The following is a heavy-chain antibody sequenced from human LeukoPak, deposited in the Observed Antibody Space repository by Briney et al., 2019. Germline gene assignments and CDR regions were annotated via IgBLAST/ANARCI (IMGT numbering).Heavy chain of an antibody. Sequence: RTGGSLRLSCAASGFTFDDYGMSWVRQAPGKGLEWVSGINWNGGSTGYADSVKGRFTISRDNAKNSLYLQMNSLRAEDTALYCCARDLSPYYYDSSGYQAYFDYWGQGTLVTVSS. V-gene: IGHV3-20*04. D-gene: IGHD3-22*01. CDR2: INWNGGST. CDR1: GFTFDDYG. J-gene: IGHJ4*02. CDR3: ARDLSPYYYDSSGYQAYFDY.